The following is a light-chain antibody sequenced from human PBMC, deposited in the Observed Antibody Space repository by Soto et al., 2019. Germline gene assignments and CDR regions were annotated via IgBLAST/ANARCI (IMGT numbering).Light chain of an antibody. CDR3: QQSYRTPHT. Sequence: EIVMTQSPATLSVSPGERATLSCRASQSVKSNLAWYQQKPGQAPRLLVYGASTGATGIPARFSGSGSGTEFTLTISSLQSEDFATYYCQQSYRTPHTFGQGTKLETK. CDR1: QSVKSN. J-gene: IGKJ2*01. V-gene: IGKV3-15*01. CDR2: GAS.